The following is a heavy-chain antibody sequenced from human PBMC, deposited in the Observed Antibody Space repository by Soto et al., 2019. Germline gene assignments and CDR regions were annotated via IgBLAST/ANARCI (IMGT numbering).Heavy chain of an antibody. CDR3: AGDSGYSNYAFDF. D-gene: IGHD4-4*01. CDR2: IIPILGRA. Sequence: QVQLVQSGAEVKKPGSSVKVSCKASGGSVSSYTLSWVRQAPGQGLEWMGRIIPILGRANYAQKFQGRVTITADKSTSTAYMELISLRSEDTDVYFCAGDSGYSNYAFDFWGQGTLVTVSS. V-gene: IGHV1-69*08. J-gene: IGHJ4*02. CDR1: GGSVSSYT.